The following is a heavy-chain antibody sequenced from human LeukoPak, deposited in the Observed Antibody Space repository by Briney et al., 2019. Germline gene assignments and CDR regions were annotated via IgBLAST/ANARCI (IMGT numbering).Heavy chain of an antibody. J-gene: IGHJ4*02. CDR1: GYTFTGYY. V-gene: IGHV1-2*02. CDR3: ARSVSVSPYYYDSSGYYTPFDY. CDR2: INPNSGGT. D-gene: IGHD3-22*01. Sequence: ASVKVSCKASGYTFTGYYMHWVRQAPGQGLEWMGWINPNSGGTNYAQKFQGRVTMTRDTSISTAYMELSRLRSDDTAVNYCARSVSVSPYYYDSSGYYTPFDYWGQGTLVTVSS.